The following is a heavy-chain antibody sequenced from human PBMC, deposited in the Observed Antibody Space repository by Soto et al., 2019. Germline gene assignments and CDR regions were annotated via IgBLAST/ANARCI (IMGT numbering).Heavy chain of an antibody. CDR1: GFTFSSYN. CDR3: AITRRDGYNNYYYYYGMDV. CDR2: ISSSSGYI. D-gene: IGHD5-12*01. Sequence: EVQLVESGGGLVKPGGSLRLSCAASGFTFSSYNMNWVRQAPGKGLEWVSSISSSSGYIYYADSMKGRFTISRDNAKNSLYLHMNSLRAEDTAVYYCAITRRDGYNNYYYYYGMDVWGQGTTVTVSS. J-gene: IGHJ6*02. V-gene: IGHV3-21*01.